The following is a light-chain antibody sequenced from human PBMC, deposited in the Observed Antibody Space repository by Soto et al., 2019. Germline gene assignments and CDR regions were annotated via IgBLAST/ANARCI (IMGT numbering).Light chain of an antibody. J-gene: IGLJ2*01. Sequence: QSALTQPTSVSGAPGQTIPISCTGRSSNIGAGYDVHWYQQLPGRAPKLLIYGNNNRPSGFPDRFSGSKSGTSVSLAITGLRGEDEADYHCQSYDSSLTKAVFGGGTELTVL. V-gene: IGLV1-40*01. CDR3: QSYDSSLTKAV. CDR1: SSNIGAGYD. CDR2: GNN.